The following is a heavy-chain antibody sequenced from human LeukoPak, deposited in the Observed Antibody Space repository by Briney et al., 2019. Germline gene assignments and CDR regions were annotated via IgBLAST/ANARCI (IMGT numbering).Heavy chain of an antibody. Sequence: GESLKISCKGSGYSFSSYWIGWVRQMPGKGLEWMGIIFPGDSDTRYSPSFQGQVTISADKSISTAYLQWSSLKASDTAMYYCAKHGGSGTYTKEFDYWGQGTLVTVSS. CDR2: IFPGDSDT. V-gene: IGHV5-51*01. J-gene: IGHJ4*02. D-gene: IGHD1-26*01. CDR1: GYSFSSYW. CDR3: AKHGGSGTYTKEFDY.